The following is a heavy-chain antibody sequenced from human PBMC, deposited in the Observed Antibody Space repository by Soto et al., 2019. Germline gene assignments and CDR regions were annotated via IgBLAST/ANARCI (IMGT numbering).Heavy chain of an antibody. J-gene: IGHJ4*02. CDR1: GGTFSSYT. V-gene: IGHV1-69*02. CDR3: ASDPLRYSSCWYDY. D-gene: IGHD6-13*01. Sequence: QVQLVQSGAEVKKPGSSVKVSCKASGGTFSSYTISWVRQAPGQGLEWVGRIIPILGIANYAQKFQGRVTXXTXKXXSTAYLELSSLRAEDTAVSYCASDPLRYSSCWYDYWGPGTLVTVSS. CDR2: IIPILGIA.